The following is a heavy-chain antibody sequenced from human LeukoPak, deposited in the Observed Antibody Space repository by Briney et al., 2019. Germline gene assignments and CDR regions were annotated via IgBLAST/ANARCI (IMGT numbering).Heavy chain of an antibody. CDR3: ARERITMVRGVSHDAFDI. CDR2: IYYSGST. CDR1: GGSISSSSYY. J-gene: IGHJ3*02. Sequence: KSSETLSLTCTVSGGSISSSSYYWSWIRQPPGKGLEWIGYIYYSGSTNYNPSLKSRVTISVDTSKNQFSLKLSSVTAADTAVHYCARERITMVRGVSHDAFDIWGQGTMVTVSS. V-gene: IGHV4-61*01. D-gene: IGHD3-10*01.